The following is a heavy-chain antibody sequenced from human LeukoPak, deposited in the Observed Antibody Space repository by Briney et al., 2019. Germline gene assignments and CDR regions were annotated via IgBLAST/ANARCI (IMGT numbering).Heavy chain of an antibody. V-gene: IGHV1-69*04. CDR3: ARGPPYYYGSGSYYNQ. CDR1: GGTFSSYA. Sequence: SVRVSCKASGGTFSSYAISRVRQAPGQGLEWMGRIIPILGIANYAQKFQGRVTITADKSTSTAYMELSSLRSEDTAVYYCARGPPYYYGSGSYYNQWGQGTLVTVSS. CDR2: IIPILGIA. J-gene: IGHJ4*02. D-gene: IGHD3-10*01.